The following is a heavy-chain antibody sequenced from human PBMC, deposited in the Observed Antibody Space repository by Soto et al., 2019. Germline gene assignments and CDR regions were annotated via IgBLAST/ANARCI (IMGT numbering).Heavy chain of an antibody. V-gene: IGHV3-30-3*01. CDR3: AREYGLGGAAFDI. J-gene: IGHJ3*02. CDR2: ISYDGSNK. D-gene: IGHD2-15*01. Sequence: QVQLVESGGGVVQPGRSLRLSCAASGFTFSSYAMHWVRQAPGKGLEWVAVISYDGSNKYYADSVKGRFTISRDNSKNTLYLQMNSLRAEDTAVYYCAREYGLGGAAFDIWGQGTMVTVSS. CDR1: GFTFSSYA.